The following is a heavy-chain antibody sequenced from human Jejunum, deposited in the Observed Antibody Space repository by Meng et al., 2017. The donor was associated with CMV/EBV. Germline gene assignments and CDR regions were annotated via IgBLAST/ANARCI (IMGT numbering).Heavy chain of an antibody. CDR2: IYPDDSDT. CDR1: FSTYW. CDR3: VRLSGEGYSLDNYGMDV. J-gene: IGHJ6*02. Sequence: FSTYWFGWVRQMPGTGLESMGIIYPDDSDTRSSPSFQGQVTISADKSISTAYLQWTSLKASDTAMYYCVRLSGEGYSLDNYGMDVWGQGTTGTVSS. D-gene: IGHD1-1*01. V-gene: IGHV5-51*01.